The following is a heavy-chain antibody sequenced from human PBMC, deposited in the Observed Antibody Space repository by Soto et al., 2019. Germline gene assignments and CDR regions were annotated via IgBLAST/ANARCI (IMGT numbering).Heavy chain of an antibody. CDR2: ISHSGST. Sequence: SETLSLTCTVSHGSISGSNYHWGWIRQPPGKGLEWIGSISHSGSTYYNPSLKSRVTISVDTSKNQFSLRLSSVTAADTAVYYCGYDYGGGYFDYWGQGTLVTVSS. D-gene: IGHD5-12*01. J-gene: IGHJ4*02. CDR3: GYDYGGGYFDY. CDR1: HGSISGSNYH. V-gene: IGHV4-39*01.